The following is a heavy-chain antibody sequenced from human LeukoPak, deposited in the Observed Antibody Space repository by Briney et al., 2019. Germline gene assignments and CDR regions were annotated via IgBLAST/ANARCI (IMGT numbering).Heavy chain of an antibody. CDR1: GYTFTGYY. Sequence: ASMKVSCKASGYTFTGYYMHWVRQAPGQALEWMGWINPNSGGTNYAQKFQGRVTMTRDTSISTAYVELSRLRSDDTAVYYCARTLGYCSSTSCYYGYYYYYYMDVRGKGTTVTVSS. CDR3: ARTLGYCSSTSCYYGYYYYYYMDV. CDR2: INPNSGGT. J-gene: IGHJ6*03. D-gene: IGHD2-2*01. V-gene: IGHV1-2*02.